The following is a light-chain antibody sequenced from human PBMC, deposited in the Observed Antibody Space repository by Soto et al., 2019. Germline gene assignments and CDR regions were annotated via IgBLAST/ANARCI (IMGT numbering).Light chain of an antibody. CDR1: SSDIGAYNY. Sequence: QSALTQPASVSGSPGQSITISCTGTSSDIGAYNYVAWYQHHPRKAPKVMIYEVNKRPSGISNRFSGSKSVNTASLTISGLQAEDEADYYCSSSTGIDTPRVFGGGTKLTVL. CDR3: SSSTGIDTPRV. J-gene: IGLJ3*02. CDR2: EVN. V-gene: IGLV2-14*01.